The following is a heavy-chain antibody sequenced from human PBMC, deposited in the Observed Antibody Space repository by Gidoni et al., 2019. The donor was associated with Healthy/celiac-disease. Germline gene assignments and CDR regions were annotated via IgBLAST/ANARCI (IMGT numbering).Heavy chain of an antibody. CDR3: ARAIRALSHTTFDY. D-gene: IGHD1-1*01. Sequence: QAQLVQSGAEVKKPGSSVTVSCKASGGTFSSYAISWVRQAPGQALEWMGGIIPIFGTANYAQKFQGRVTITADGSTSTAYMELSSLRSEDTAVYYCARAIRALSHTTFDYWGQGTLVTDSS. CDR1: GGTFSSYA. J-gene: IGHJ4*02. V-gene: IGHV1-69*01. CDR2: IIPIFGTA.